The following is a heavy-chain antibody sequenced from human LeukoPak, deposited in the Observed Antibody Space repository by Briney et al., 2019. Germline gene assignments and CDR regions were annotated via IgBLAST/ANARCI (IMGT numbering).Heavy chain of an antibody. Sequence: PSETLSLTCAVYGGSFSGYYWSWIRQPPGKGLEWIGEINHSGSTNYNPSLKSRVTISVDTSKNQFSLELSSVTAADTAVYYCARGPSSGWYLFYRYFDYWGQGTLVTVSS. D-gene: IGHD6-19*01. V-gene: IGHV4-34*01. CDR3: ARGPSSGWYLFYRYFDY. J-gene: IGHJ4*02. CDR2: INHSGST. CDR1: GGSFSGYY.